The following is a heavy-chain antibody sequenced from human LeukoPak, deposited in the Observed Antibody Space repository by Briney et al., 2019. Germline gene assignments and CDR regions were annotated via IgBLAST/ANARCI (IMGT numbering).Heavy chain of an antibody. D-gene: IGHD6-19*01. J-gene: IGHJ6*02. V-gene: IGHV4-59*01. CDR3: ARAGYRSGWYYNHYGMDV. CDR2: IYYSGST. Sequence: SETLSLTCTVSGGSISSYYWSWIRQPPGKGLEWIGYIYYSGSTNYNPSLKSRVTISVDTSKNQFSLKLSSVTAADTAVYYCARAGYRSGWYYNHYGMDVWGQGTTVTVSS. CDR1: GGSISSYY.